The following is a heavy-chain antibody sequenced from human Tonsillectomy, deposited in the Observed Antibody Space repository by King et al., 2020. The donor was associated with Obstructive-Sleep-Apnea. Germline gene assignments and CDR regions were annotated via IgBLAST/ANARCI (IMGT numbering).Heavy chain of an antibody. D-gene: IGHD6-6*01. CDR3: AKDRDVRSYYYYGMDV. J-gene: IGHJ6*02. V-gene: IGHV3-30*02. CDR2: IQDDGSKK. Sequence: VQLVESGGGVVQPGRSLRLSCAASGFTFSGYGMHWVRQAPGKGLEWVTFIQDDGSKKYYADSVKGRFTISRDNSKNTVYLQMNSLRAEDTAVYYCAKDRDVRSYYYYGMDVWGQGTTVTVSS. CDR1: GFTFSGYG.